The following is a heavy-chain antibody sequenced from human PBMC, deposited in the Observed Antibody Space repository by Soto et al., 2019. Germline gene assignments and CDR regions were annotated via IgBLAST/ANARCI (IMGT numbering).Heavy chain of an antibody. D-gene: IGHD6-13*01. V-gene: IGHV1-69*10. CDR2: IVPIFGMK. CDR3: STRGGQEQPFVDY. Sequence: ASVKVSCKASGGTSSSYTISWVRQAPGQGLEWMGGIVPIFGMKNYAQKFQGRLTITADTSTSTAYMELSSLRSEDTALYYCSTRGGQEQPFVDYWGQGTLVTVSS. J-gene: IGHJ4*02. CDR1: GGTSSSYT.